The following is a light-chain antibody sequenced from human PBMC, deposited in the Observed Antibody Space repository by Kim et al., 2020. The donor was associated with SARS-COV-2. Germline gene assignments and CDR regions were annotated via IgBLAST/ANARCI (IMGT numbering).Light chain of an antibody. V-gene: IGLV3-9*01. CDR3: QVWDSSTAV. J-gene: IGLJ1*01. CDR1: NIGSKN. Sequence: YELTQPLSVSVALGQTARITCGGNNIGSKNVHWYQQKPGQAPVLVIYSDTNRPSGIPERFSGSNSGNTATLTISRAQAGDEADYYCQVWDSSTAVFGTG. CDR2: SDT.